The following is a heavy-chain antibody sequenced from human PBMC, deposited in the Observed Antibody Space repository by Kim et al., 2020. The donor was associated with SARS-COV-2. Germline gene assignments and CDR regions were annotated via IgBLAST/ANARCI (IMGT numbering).Heavy chain of an antibody. CDR3: ARLPNNGAYCDY. J-gene: IGHJ4*02. Sequence: ANAVRGRCTISRDNAKNSLYLQMNSLRAGDTAVYYCARLPNNGAYCDYWGQGALVTVSS. V-gene: IGHV3-11*01. D-gene: IGHD1-20*01.